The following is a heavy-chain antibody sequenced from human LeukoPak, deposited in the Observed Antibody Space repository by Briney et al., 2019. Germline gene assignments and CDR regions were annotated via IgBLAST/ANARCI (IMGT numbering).Heavy chain of an antibody. CDR2: ISTNTGNP. CDR1: GYTFTSYA. D-gene: IGHD3-10*01. J-gene: IGHJ4*02. V-gene: IGHV7-4-1*02. CDR3: ARDIPNYYYGLGTIQAFDY. Sequence: ASVKVSCKASGYTFTSYAMNWVRQAPGQGLEWMGWISTNTGNPTYAQGFTGRFVFSLDTSVSTAYLQISDLKAEDTAVYYCARDIPNYYYGLGTIQAFDYWGQGTLVTVSS.